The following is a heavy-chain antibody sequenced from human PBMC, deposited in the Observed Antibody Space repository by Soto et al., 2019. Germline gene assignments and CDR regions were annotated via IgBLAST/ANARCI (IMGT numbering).Heavy chain of an antibody. CDR2: ISGYSGNA. CDR1: GYIFSDYG. V-gene: IGHV1-18*04. CDR3: AKRTSGTTWGESGY. D-gene: IGHD4-17*01. J-gene: IGHJ4*02. Sequence: QVQVMQSGAEVKKPGDSVKVSCKTSGYIFSDYGINWVRQAPGQGLEWMGWISGYSGNANLAQKFQGRVTMTTDKSTRTAYMELRRLRSDDTAVYYWAKRTSGTTWGESGYWGQGTLVTVSS.